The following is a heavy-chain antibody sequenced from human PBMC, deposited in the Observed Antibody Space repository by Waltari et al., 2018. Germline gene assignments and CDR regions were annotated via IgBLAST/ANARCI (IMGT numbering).Heavy chain of an antibody. CDR3: ARDSRYSSSSGVGY. CDR2: LYTSGST. J-gene: IGHJ4*02. Sequence: QVQLQESGPGLVKPSQTLSLTCTVSGGSISSGSYYWSWIRQPAGKGLEWIGYLYTSGSTNYNRSLKSRVTISVDTSKNQFSLKLSSVTAADTAVYYCARDSRYSSSSGVGYWGQGTLVTVSS. D-gene: IGHD6-6*01. CDR1: GGSISSGSYY. V-gene: IGHV4-61*09.